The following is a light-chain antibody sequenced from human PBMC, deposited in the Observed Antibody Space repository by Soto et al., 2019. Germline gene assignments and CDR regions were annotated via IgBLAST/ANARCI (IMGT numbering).Light chain of an antibody. CDR1: SSNIGSNY. Sequence: QSVLTQPPSASGTPGQRVTISCSGSSSNIGSNYGYWYQQLPGTAPKLLIYRNNQRPSGVPDRFSGSRSDTSASLAISGLRSEDGADYYCAAWDDSLSGYVFGTGTKLTVL. J-gene: IGLJ1*01. CDR2: RNN. V-gene: IGLV1-47*01. CDR3: AAWDDSLSGYV.